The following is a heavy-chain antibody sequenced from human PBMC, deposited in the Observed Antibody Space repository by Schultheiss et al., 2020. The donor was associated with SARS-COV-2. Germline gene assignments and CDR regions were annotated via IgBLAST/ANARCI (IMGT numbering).Heavy chain of an antibody. CDR2: ISSGGGTI. CDR1: GFTFSSYA. V-gene: IGHV3-48*01. D-gene: IGHD3-10*01. CDR3: ARDYGYYFDY. J-gene: IGHJ4*02. Sequence: GGSLRLSCAASGFTFSSYAMSWVRQAPGKGLEWVSYISSGGGTIYYADSVKGRFTISRDNSKNTLYLQMNSLRAEDTAVYYCARDYGYYFDYWGQGTLVTVSS.